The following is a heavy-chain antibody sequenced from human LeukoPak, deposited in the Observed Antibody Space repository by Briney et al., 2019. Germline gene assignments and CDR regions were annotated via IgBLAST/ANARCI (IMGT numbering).Heavy chain of an antibody. Sequence: PGGSLRLSCAASGFTFSHYGMHWVRQTPGAGLEWVAVIWSDGSDKYYAKSVKGRFTIPRDNSKNSLFLQMNILRAEDTAVYYCAKDAQRGFDYSNSLQNWGQGILVTVSS. CDR1: GFTFSHYG. D-gene: IGHD4-11*01. CDR2: IWSDGSDK. V-gene: IGHV3-33*06. CDR3: AKDAQRGFDYSNSLQN. J-gene: IGHJ1*01.